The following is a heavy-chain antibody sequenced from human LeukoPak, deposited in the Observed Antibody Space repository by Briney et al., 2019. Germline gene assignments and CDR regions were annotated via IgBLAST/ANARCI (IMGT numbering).Heavy chain of an antibody. CDR2: IYYSGST. D-gene: IGHD3-3*01. J-gene: IGHJ4*02. CDR1: GGSISSYY. CDR3: ARVRAGVLRFLEWLASDY. Sequence: SETLSLTCTVSGGSISSYYWSWIRQPPGKGLEWIGYIYYSGSTNYNPSLKSRVTISVDTSKNQFSLKLSSVTAADTAVYYCARVRAGVLRFLEWLASDYWGQGTLVTVSS. V-gene: IGHV4-59*01.